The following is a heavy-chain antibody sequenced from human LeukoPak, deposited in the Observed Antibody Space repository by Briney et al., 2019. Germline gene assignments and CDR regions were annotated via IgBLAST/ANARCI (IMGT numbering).Heavy chain of an antibody. D-gene: IGHD3-3*02. CDR2: MNPNSGNT. V-gene: IGHV1-8*01. CDR1: GYTFTSYD. Sequence: APVKVSCKASGYTFTSYDINWVRQATGQGLEWMGWMNPNSGNTGYAQKFQGRVTMTRNTSISTAYMELSSLRSEDTAVYYCARKSGIFGVVIIDYWGQGTLVTVSS. CDR3: ARKSGIFGVVIIDY. J-gene: IGHJ4*02.